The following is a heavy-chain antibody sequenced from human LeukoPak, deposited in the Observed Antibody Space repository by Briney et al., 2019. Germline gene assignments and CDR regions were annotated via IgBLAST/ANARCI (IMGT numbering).Heavy chain of an antibody. J-gene: IGHJ4*02. CDR3: ARGDDDYVRYFDY. CDR2: ISSGSSTR. Sequence: GGSLRLSCAASGFTFSSSAMSWVRQAPGKGLEWVSYISSGSSTRCYGDSVKGRFTISRDNAKNSLYLQMNSPRDEDTAVYYCARGDDDYVRYFDYWGQGTLVAVSS. V-gene: IGHV3-48*02. CDR1: GFTFSSSA. D-gene: IGHD4-17*01.